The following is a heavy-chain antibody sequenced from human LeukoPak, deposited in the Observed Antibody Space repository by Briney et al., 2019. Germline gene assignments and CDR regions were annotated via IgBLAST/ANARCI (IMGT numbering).Heavy chain of an antibody. D-gene: IGHD1-26*01. V-gene: IGHV3-30*04. Sequence: GTSLRLSCAASAFTFSSYAMHWVRQAPGKGLEWVAVISYDGSYKYYADSMKGRFTISRDNSKNTLYLQMNSLRAEDTAVYYCARGGSYLSAFDIWGQGTMVTVSS. CDR2: ISYDGSYK. J-gene: IGHJ3*02. CDR1: AFTFSSYA. CDR3: ARGGSYLSAFDI.